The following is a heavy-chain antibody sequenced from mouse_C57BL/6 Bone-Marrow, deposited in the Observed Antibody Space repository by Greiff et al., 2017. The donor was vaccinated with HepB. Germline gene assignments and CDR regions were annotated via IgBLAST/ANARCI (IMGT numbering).Heavy chain of an antibody. CDR1: GFTFTDYY. CDR2: VYPYNGGT. D-gene: IGHD1-1*01. V-gene: IGHV1-36*01. J-gene: IGHJ1*03. Sequence: EVQLVESGPVLVKPGPSVKISCKASGFTFTDYYMHWVKQSHGKSLEWIGLVYPYNGGTSYNQKFKGKATLTVDTSSSTAYMELNSLTSEDSAVYYCARGGRTVVARNWYFDVWGTGTTVTVSS. CDR3: ARGGRTVVARNWYFDV.